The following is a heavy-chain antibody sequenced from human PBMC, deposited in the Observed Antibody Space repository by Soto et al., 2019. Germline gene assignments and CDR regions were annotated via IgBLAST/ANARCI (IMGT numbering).Heavy chain of an antibody. V-gene: IGHV1-2*02. CDR2: INPNSGGT. CDR1: GYTFTGYY. J-gene: IGHJ4*02. Sequence: GASVKVSCKASGYTFTGYYMHWVRQAPGQGLEWMGWINPNSGGTNYAQKFQGRVTMTRDTSISTAYMELSRLRSDDTAVYYCARDVPITFGGVIAPVDHWGQGTLVTVSS. D-gene: IGHD3-16*02. CDR3: ARDVPITFGGVIAPVDH.